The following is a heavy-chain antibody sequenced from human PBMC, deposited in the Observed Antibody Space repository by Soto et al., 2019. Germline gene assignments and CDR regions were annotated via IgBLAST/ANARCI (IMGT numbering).Heavy chain of an antibody. CDR3: ARGYDFWSGYHFDY. J-gene: IGHJ4*01. D-gene: IGHD3-3*01. V-gene: IGHV4-59*01. Sequence: SETLSLTCTVSGGSISSYYWSWIRQPPGKGLEWIGYIYYSGSTNYNPSLKSRVTISVDTSKNQFSLKLSSVTAADTAVYYWARGYDFWSGYHFDYRGPGTLVNVPS. CDR2: IYYSGST. CDR1: GGSISSYY.